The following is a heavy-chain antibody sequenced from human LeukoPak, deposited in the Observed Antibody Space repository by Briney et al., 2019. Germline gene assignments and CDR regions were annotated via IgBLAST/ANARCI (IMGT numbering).Heavy chain of an antibody. Sequence: PGGSLRLSCAASGFTFSSYAMHWVRQAPGKGLEWVAVISYDGSNKYYADSVKGRFTISRDNSKNTLFLQMNSLRAEDTAMYYCARERYSGYYFDYWGQGTLFTVSS. D-gene: IGHD5-12*01. V-gene: IGHV3-30-3*01. J-gene: IGHJ4*02. CDR2: ISYDGSNK. CDR1: GFTFSSYA. CDR3: ARERYSGYYFDY.